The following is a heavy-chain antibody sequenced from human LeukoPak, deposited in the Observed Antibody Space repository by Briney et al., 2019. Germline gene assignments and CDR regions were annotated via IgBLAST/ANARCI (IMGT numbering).Heavy chain of an antibody. V-gene: IGHV5-51*01. Sequence: GESLKISCKGSGYSFTSYWIGWVRQMPGKGLEWMGIIYPGDSDTRYSPSFQSQVTISADKSISTAYLQWSSLEASDTAMYYCARSIYSSGSPPFDYWGQGTLVTVSS. CDR2: IYPGDSDT. CDR3: ARSIYSSGSPPFDY. D-gene: IGHD5-18*01. J-gene: IGHJ4*02. CDR1: GYSFTSYW.